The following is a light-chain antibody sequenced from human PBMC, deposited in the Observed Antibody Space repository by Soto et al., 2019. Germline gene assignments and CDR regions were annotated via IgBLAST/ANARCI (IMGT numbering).Light chain of an antibody. CDR3: QQYAGSPRT. CDR2: GAS. CDR1: QTVSSTY. J-gene: IGKJ1*01. Sequence: ENVLTQSPGTLSLSPGERATLSCRASQTVSSTYLAWYQQKPGQAPRLLIYGASSRATGIPDRFSGTVSGTDFTLTISRLEPEDFAVYYCQQYAGSPRTFGQGTKVDIK. V-gene: IGKV3-20*01.